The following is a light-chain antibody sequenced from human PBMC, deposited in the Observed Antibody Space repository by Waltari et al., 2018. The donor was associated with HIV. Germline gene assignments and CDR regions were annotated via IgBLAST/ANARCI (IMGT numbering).Light chain of an antibody. CDR3: QQYYSTPPT. CDR1: QSLLFSSNKKNY. CDR2: WAS. Sequence: DIVMTQSPDSLTVSLGERATINCKSSQSLLFSSNKKNYLAWDHQKPGQSPKLLIYWASTRHSGVPDRFSGSGSGTDFTLTITGLQPEDVAVYFCQQYYSTPPTFGQGTKVEIK. V-gene: IGKV4-1*01. J-gene: IGKJ1*01.